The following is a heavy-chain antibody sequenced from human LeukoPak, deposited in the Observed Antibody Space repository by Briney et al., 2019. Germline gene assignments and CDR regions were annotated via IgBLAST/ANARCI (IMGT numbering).Heavy chain of an antibody. CDR3: ARGRSWYNY. CDR2: INHSGST. Sequence: PSETLSLTCAVYGGSFSGYYWSWIRQPPGKGLEWIGEINHSGSTNYNPSLKSRVTISVDTSKNQFSLKLSSVTAADTAVHYCARGRSWYNYWGQGTLVTVSS. V-gene: IGHV4-34*01. J-gene: IGHJ4*02. D-gene: IGHD6-13*01. CDR1: GGSFSGYY.